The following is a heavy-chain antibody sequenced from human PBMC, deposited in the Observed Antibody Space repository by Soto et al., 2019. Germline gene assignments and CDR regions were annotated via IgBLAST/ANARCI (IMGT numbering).Heavy chain of an antibody. D-gene: IGHD3-22*01. CDR2: IIPIFGTA. CDR3: ARLLNYYDSSGYFH. V-gene: IGHV1-69*01. Sequence: QVQLVQSGAEVKKPGSSVKVSCKASGGTFSSYAISWVRQAPGQGLEWMGGIIPIFGTANYAQKCQGRVTIPADEYTSTAYMGLSSLRSEDTAVYYCARLLNYYDSSGYFHWGQGTLVTVSS. J-gene: IGHJ4*02. CDR1: GGTFSSYA.